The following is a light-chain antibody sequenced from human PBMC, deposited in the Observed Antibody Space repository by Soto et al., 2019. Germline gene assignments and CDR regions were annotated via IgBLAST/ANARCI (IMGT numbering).Light chain of an antibody. J-gene: IGKJ1*01. CDR1: QSVSSY. V-gene: IGKV3-11*01. Sequence: EIVLTQSPATLSLSPGERATLSCRASQSVSSYLVWYQQKPGQAPRLLIYDASNRASGIPARFSGSGSGTDFTLTITSLEPEDFAVYYCQHRTYWPPWTFGQGTKLEFK. CDR3: QHRTYWPPWT. CDR2: DAS.